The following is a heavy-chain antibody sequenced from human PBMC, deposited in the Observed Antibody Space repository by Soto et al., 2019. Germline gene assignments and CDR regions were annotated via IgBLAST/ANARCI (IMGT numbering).Heavy chain of an antibody. CDR1: GYTFTRNG. CDR2: FSPKSGNI. CDR3: VKDRDSNSWPSRDV. J-gene: IGHJ6*02. V-gene: IGHV1-18*01. Sequence: QVHLVQSGAEVKKPGASVNVSCKTSGYTFTRNGISWVRQAPGQGLEWMGWFSPKSGNIKYAQKFQGRVIMTTDTSTSTAYMELRSLRSDDTAVYYCVKDRDSNSWPSRDVWGPGTTVTVSS. D-gene: IGHD3-22*01.